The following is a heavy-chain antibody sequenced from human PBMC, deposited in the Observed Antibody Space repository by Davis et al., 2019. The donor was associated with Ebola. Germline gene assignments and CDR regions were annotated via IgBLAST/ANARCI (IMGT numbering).Heavy chain of an antibody. J-gene: IGHJ4*02. V-gene: IGHV4-39*07. CDR2: INHSGST. Sequence: SETLSLTCTVSGGSISSSSYYWGWIRQPPGKGLEWIGDINHSGSTNYNPSLKSRATISVDTSKNQFSLKVNSVTAADTAVYYCARAVAGSSWYGFDSWGQGTLVTVSS. CDR1: GGSISSSSYY. CDR3: ARAVAGSSWYGFDS. D-gene: IGHD6-13*01.